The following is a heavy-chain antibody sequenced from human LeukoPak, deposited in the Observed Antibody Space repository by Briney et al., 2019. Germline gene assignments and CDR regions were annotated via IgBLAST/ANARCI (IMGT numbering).Heavy chain of an antibody. CDR2: ISSSSSYI. D-gene: IGHD5-24*01. J-gene: IGHJ4*02. CDR1: GFTFSTYS. Sequence: PGGSLRLSCAASGFTFSTYSLNWVRQAPGKGLKWVSSISSSSSYIYYADSVKGRFTISRDNAKNSLYLQMNSLRAEDTAVYYCARDQRWLQDVSPGPGATGGFDYWGQGTLVTVSS. CDR3: ARDQRWLQDVSPGPGATGGFDY. V-gene: IGHV3-21*01.